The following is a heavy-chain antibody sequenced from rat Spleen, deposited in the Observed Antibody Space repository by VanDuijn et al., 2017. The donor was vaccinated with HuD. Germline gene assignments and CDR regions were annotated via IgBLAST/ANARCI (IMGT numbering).Heavy chain of an antibody. J-gene: IGHJ3*01. D-gene: IGHD1-9*01. CDR2: ISYDGSST. V-gene: IGHV5-29*01. Sequence: EVQLVESGGGLVQPGRSLKLSCAASGFTFSNYGMAWVRQAPTKGLEWVATISYDGSSTYYRDSVKGRFTISRDNAKSTLYLQMDSLRSEDTATYYCATEEDAMGITTGFAYWGQGTLVTVSS. CDR1: GFTFSNYG. CDR3: ATEEDAMGITTGFAY.